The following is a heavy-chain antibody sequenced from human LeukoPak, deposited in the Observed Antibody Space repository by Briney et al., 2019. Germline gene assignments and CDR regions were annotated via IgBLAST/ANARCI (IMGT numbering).Heavy chain of an antibody. CDR3: ARATVRGYYFDY. V-gene: IGHV1-69*13. CDR2: IIPIFGTA. Sequence: SVKVSCKASGGTFSIYAISWVRQAPGQGLEWMGGIIPIFGTANYAQKFQGRVTITADESTSTAYMELSSLRSEDTAVYYCARATVRGYYFDYWGQGTLVTVSS. D-gene: IGHD4-17*01. CDR1: GGTFSIYA. J-gene: IGHJ4*02.